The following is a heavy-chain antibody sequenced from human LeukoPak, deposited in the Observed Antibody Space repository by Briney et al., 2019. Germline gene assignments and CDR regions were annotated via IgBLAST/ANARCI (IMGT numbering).Heavy chain of an antibody. CDR1: GFTFSSYA. J-gene: IGHJ3*02. V-gene: IGHV3-52*01. CDR2: IKCDGSEK. Sequence: GGSLRLSCAASGFTFSSYAMSWVRQAPGKGLKWVADIKCDGSEKCYVDSVKGRLTISRDNAKNSLYLQVNSLRAEDMTVYYCVRGVGSSTSCYVRAFDIWGQGTMVTVSS. D-gene: IGHD2-2*01. CDR3: VRGVGSSTSCYVRAFDI.